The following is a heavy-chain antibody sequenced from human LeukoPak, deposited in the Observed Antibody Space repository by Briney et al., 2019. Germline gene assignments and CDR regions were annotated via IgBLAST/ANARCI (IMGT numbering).Heavy chain of an antibody. CDR2: ISGSGGST. J-gene: IGHJ4*02. D-gene: IGHD3-22*01. V-gene: IGHV3-23*01. CDR1: GFTLSSYA. CDR3: ANRDYYDSSGYYY. Sequence: GGSLRLSCAASGFTLSSYAMSWVRQAPGKGLEWVSAISGSGGSTYYADSVKGRFTISRDNSKNTLYLQMNSLRAEDTAVYYCANRDYYDSSGYYYWGQGTLVTVSS.